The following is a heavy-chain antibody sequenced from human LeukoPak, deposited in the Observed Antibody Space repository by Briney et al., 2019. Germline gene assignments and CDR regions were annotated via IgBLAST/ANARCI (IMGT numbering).Heavy chain of an antibody. Sequence: GASVKASCKASGYTFTSYYMHWVRQAPGQGLEWMGIINPSGGSTSYAQKFQGRVTMTRDMSTSTVYMELSSLRSEDTAVYYCARSKSSSYYYYYYMDVWGKGTTVTVSS. CDR1: GYTFTSYY. J-gene: IGHJ6*03. V-gene: IGHV1-46*01. D-gene: IGHD6-6*01. CDR3: ARSKSSSYYYYYYMDV. CDR2: INPSGGST.